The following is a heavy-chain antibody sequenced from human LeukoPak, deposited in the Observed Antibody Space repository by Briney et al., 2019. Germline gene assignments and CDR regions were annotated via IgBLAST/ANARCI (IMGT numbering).Heavy chain of an antibody. J-gene: IGHJ5*02. CDR2: INHSGST. V-gene: IGHV4-34*01. CDR3: ARGQGVLLWFGELKSWFDP. CDR1: GGSFSGYY. D-gene: IGHD3-10*01. Sequence: SETLSLTCAVYGGSFSGYYWSWIRQPPGKGLEWIGEINHSGSTNYNPSLKSRVTISVDTSKNQFSLKLSSVTAADTAVDYCARGQGVLLWFGELKSWFDPWGQGTLVTVSS.